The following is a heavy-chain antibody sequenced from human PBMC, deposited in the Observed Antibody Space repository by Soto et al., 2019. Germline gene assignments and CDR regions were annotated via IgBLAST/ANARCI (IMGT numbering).Heavy chain of an antibody. D-gene: IGHD6-19*01. CDR3: AKDLIAVVWYGLDY. CDR2: ISGSGGST. Sequence: EVQLLESGGGLVQPGGSLRLSCAASGFTFSSYAMSWVRQAPGKGLEWVSAISGSGGSTYYADSVKGRFTISRDNSKNTLNLQMNSLRAEDTAVYYCAKDLIAVVWYGLDYWGQGTLVTVSS. J-gene: IGHJ4*02. V-gene: IGHV3-23*01. CDR1: GFTFSSYA.